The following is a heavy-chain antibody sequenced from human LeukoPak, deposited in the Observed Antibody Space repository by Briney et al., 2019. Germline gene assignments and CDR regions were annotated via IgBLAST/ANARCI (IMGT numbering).Heavy chain of an antibody. J-gene: IGHJ4*02. CDR1: GVSFSGYY. V-gene: IGHV4-34*01. CDR3: ARNYDY. CDR2: INYSGNT. Sequence: PSETLSLTCAVYGVSFSGYYWSWIRQPPGKGLEWIGEINYSGNTNYNPSLKSRVTISVDTSKTQFSLILTSVTAADTAVYYCARNYDYWGQGTLVTVSS.